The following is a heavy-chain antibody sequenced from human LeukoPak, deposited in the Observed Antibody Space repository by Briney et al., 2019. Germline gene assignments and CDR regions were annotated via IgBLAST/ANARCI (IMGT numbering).Heavy chain of an antibody. CDR2: IYHSGST. J-gene: IGHJ4*02. CDR1: GGSFSGYY. V-gene: IGHV4-34*01. CDR3: AVSTLIYGSGSYLGFDY. Sequence: SETLSLTCAVYGGSFSGYYWSWIRQPPGKGLEWIGYIYHSGSTYYNPSLKSRVTISVDRSKNQFSLKLSSVTAADTAVYYCAVSTLIYGSGSYLGFDYWGQGTLVTVSS. D-gene: IGHD3-10*01.